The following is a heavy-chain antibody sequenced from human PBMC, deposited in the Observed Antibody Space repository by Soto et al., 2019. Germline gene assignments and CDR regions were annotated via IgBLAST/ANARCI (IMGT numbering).Heavy chain of an antibody. Sequence: VGSLRLSCAASEFTFANAWISWVRQAPGKGLEWVGRIKSKADGGTTDYAAPVKGRFTISRDESQNTLYLQMNSLKTEDTAVYYCTSLYYGHWGQGTLVTVSS. J-gene: IGHJ4*02. CDR1: EFTFANAW. V-gene: IGHV3-15*01. CDR2: IKSKADGGTT. CDR3: TSLYYGH. D-gene: IGHD4-17*01.